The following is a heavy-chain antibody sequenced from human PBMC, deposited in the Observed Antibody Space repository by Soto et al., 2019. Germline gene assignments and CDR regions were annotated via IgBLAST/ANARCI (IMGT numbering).Heavy chain of an antibody. CDR2: VYFTGKI. D-gene: IGHD6-6*01. CDR1: GDSMSGYW. CDR3: VREVARGRSTSETFDS. V-gene: IGHV4-4*07. J-gene: IGHJ4*03. Sequence: SETLSLTCTASGDSMSGYWWRWIRQPAGEGLQWIGRVYFTGKINYNPSLRSRVTVSLDMSKNQFYLTLTSVTAADTAAYFCVREVARGRSTSETFDSWGQGIQGT.